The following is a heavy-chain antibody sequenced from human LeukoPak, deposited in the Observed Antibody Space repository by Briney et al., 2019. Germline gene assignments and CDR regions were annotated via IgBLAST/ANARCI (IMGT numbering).Heavy chain of an antibody. J-gene: IGHJ6*03. CDR1: GFTFDDYG. CDR2: INWNGGST. Sequence: GGSLRLSCAASGFTFDDYGMSWVRQAPGRGLEWVSGINWNGGSTGYADSVKGRFTISRDNAKNSLYLQMNSLRAEDTALYYCARISLTTGSYYYYYMDVWGKGTTVTVSS. CDR3: ARISLTTGSYYYYYMDV. V-gene: IGHV3-20*04. D-gene: IGHD4-17*01.